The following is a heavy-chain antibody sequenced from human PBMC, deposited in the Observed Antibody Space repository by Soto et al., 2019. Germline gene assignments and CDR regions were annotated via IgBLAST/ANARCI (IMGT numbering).Heavy chain of an antibody. D-gene: IGHD1-1*01. J-gene: IGHJ3*01. V-gene: IGHV3-53*01. CDR2: LYDVFGS. CDR3: ASWHEREHAYDV. CDR1: GLTVSGTKY. Sequence: DVQLVESGGGLIQPGESLRLSCAAFGLTVSGTKYVAWVRQAPGKGLEGVSALYDVFGSFYADSVKGRFTTSSDRSKSTVYRQMNDLRPDDTAVYYCASWHEREHAYDVWGQGTTVIVSS.